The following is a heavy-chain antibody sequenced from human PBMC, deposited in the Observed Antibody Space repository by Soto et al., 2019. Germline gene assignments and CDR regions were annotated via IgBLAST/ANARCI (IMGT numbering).Heavy chain of an antibody. Sequence: SETLSLTSAVYGGSFSDYYWSCILQPPGKGLEWIEEINHSGSTNYNPSLKSRVTISVDTSKNQFSLKLSSVTAADTAVYYCARGRRTVLAATARGFDYWGQGTLVTGS. D-gene: IGHD2-15*01. V-gene: IGHV4-34*01. CDR2: INHSGST. CDR1: GGSFSDYY. CDR3: ARGRRTVLAATARGFDY. J-gene: IGHJ4*02.